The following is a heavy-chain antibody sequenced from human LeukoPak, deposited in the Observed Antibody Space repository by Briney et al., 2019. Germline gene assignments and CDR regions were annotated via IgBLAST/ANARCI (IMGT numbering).Heavy chain of an antibody. D-gene: IGHD1-1*01. CDR3: ARLRYPAYWYFDL. V-gene: IGHV4-59*08. J-gene: IGHJ2*01. Sequence: SETLSLTCTVSGGSISSYYWSWIRQPPGKGLEWVGYIYYSGSTNYTPSLKSRLTISVDTSKNQFSLKLSSVTAADTAIYYCARLRYPAYWYFDLWGRGTLVTVSS. CDR2: IYYSGST. CDR1: GGSISSYY.